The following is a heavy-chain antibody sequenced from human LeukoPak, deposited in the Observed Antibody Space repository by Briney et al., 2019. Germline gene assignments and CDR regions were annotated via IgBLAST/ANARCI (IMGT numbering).Heavy chain of an antibody. J-gene: IGHJ4*02. Sequence: PGGPLRLSCAASRFTFSNYWVTWVPQAPGEALEWVANINQDGSERYYVDSVKGRFTISRDNAKNSLYLQMSTLRAEETAVYYCATGSTTGTEVDYWGQGTLVTVSS. V-gene: IGHV3-7*01. CDR1: RFTFSNYW. CDR3: ATGSTTGTEVDY. CDR2: INQDGSER. D-gene: IGHD1-1*01.